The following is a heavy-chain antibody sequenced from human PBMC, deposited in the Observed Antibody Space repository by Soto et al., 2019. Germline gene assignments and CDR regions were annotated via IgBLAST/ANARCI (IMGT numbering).Heavy chain of an antibody. CDR2: IYWDDDK. CDR3: ALITVTTGDDAFDI. CDR1: GFSLSTSGVG. D-gene: IGHD4-17*01. V-gene: IGHV2-5*02. J-gene: IGHJ3*02. Sequence: QITLKESGPTLVKPTQTLTLTCTFSGFSLSTSGVGVGWIRQPPGKALEWLALIYWDDDKRYSPSLKSRLTITKDTSKNQVVLTMTNMDPVDTATYYCALITVTTGDDAFDIWGQWTMVTVSS.